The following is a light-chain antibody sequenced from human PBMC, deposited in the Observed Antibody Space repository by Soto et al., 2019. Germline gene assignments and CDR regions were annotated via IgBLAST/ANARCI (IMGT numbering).Light chain of an antibody. CDR1: QSVSAN. Sequence: DIVRTQSPATLSASPGERSTLSCRASQSVSANLAWYQHKPGQAPRLLIYGASTRATGIPARFSGSGTGTDFTLTISSMQSEDFAVYYCQQYSKWPTFGRGTKVDIK. CDR2: GAS. J-gene: IGKJ1*01. V-gene: IGKV3-15*01. CDR3: QQYSKWPT.